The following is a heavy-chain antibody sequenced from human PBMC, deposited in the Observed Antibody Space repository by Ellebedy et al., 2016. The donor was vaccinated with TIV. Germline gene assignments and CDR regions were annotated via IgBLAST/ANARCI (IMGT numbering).Heavy chain of an antibody. J-gene: IGHJ6*02. CDR2: IIPIFGTA. Sequence: AASVKVSCKASGGTFSSYAISWARQAPGQGLEWMGGIIPIFGTANYAQKFQGRVTITADESTSTAYMELSSLRSEETAVYYFARYRVDYGDYVGMDVWGQGTMVTVSS. CDR3: ARYRVDYGDYVGMDV. CDR1: GGTFSSYA. V-gene: IGHV1-69*13. D-gene: IGHD4-17*01.